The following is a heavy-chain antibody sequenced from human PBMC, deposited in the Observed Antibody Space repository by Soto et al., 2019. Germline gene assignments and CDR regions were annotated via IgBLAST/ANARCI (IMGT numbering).Heavy chain of an antibody. CDR1: GFTFSDYY. CDR3: AKSVYNWNDGFFDY. CDR2: ISSSGSTI. D-gene: IGHD1-1*01. J-gene: IGHJ4*02. Sequence: GGSLRLSCAASGFTFSDYYMSWIRQAPGKGLEWVSYISSSGSTIYYADSVKGRFTISRDNAKNSLYLQMNSLRAEDTAVYYCAKSVYNWNDGFFDYWGQGTRVTVSS. V-gene: IGHV3-11*01.